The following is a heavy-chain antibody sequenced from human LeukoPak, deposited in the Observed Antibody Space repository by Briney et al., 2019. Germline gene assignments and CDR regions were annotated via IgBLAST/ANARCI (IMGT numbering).Heavy chain of an antibody. CDR3: ARGSRIVVVPAAILGY. CDR2: INAGNGNT. V-gene: IGHV1-3*01. J-gene: IGHJ4*02. Sequence: ASVKVSCKASGYTFTSCAMHWVRQAPGQRLEWMGWINAGNGNTKYSQKFQGRVTITRDTSASTAYMKLSSLRSEDTAVYYCARGSRIVVVPAAILGYWGQGTLVTVSS. CDR1: GYTFTSCA. D-gene: IGHD2-2*01.